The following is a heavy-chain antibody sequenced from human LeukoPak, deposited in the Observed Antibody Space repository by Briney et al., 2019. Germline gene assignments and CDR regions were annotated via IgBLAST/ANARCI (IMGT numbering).Heavy chain of an antibody. CDR3: ARDWMTTVVSSLYYYYYGMDV. V-gene: IGHV1-69*04. J-gene: IGHJ6*02. CDR2: IIPILGIA. Sequence: VASVKVSCKASGGTFSSYAISWVRQAPGQGLEWMGRIIPILGIANYAQKFQGRVTITADKSTSTAYMELSSLRSEDTAVYYCARDWMTTVVSSLYYYYYGMDVWGQGTTVTVSS. D-gene: IGHD4-23*01. CDR1: GGTFSSYA.